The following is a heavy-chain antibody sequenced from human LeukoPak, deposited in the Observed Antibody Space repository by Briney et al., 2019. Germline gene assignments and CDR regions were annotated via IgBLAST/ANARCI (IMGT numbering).Heavy chain of an antibody. CDR2: INWNGGSI. CDR3: ARHTDHGGNSPFDY. J-gene: IGHJ4*02. CDR1: GFTLDDYG. V-gene: IGHV3-20*04. D-gene: IGHD4-23*01. Sequence: GGSLRLSCAASGFTLDDYGMSWVRHAPGKGMEGVSGINWNGGSIVYAASVEGRFTISRDNAKNSLYLQMNSLRAEDTALYYCARHTDHGGNSPFDYWGQGTQVTVSS.